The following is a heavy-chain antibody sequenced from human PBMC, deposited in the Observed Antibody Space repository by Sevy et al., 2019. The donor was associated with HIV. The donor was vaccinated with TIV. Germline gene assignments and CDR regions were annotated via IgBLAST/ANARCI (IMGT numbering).Heavy chain of an antibody. CDR3: AKDLDIVAVAAAIRLSY. D-gene: IGHD2-2*01. Sequence: GGSLRLSCAASGFTFRNYAMSWVRQAPGKGLEWVSALSGTGGSTYYADPVKGRFTISRDNSKNTLYLQMNSLRVEDTAVYYCAKDLDIVAVAAAIRLSYWGQGTLVTVSS. V-gene: IGHV3-23*01. J-gene: IGHJ4*02. CDR1: GFTFRNYA. CDR2: LSGTGGST.